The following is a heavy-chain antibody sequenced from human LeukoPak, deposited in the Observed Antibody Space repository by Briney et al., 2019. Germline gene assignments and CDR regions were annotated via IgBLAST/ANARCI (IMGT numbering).Heavy chain of an antibody. D-gene: IGHD1-26*01. J-gene: IGHJ5*02. CDR2: IYFSGST. CDR1: GGSMTGYY. CDR3: ARSPSGSSSRWFDP. Sequence: PSETLSLTCTVSGGSMTGYYWSWIRQPPGKGLEWIGYIYFSGSTNYNPSLKSRVTISVDKSKNQFSLKLSSVTAADTAVYYCARSPSGSSSRWFDPWGQGTLVTVSA. V-gene: IGHV4-59*12.